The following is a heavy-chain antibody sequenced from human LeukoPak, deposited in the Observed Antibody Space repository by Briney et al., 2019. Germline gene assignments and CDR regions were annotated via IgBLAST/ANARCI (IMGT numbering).Heavy chain of an antibody. CDR2: ISWNSGSI. CDR1: GFTFDDYA. J-gene: IGHJ4*02. CDR3: AKDGPYSSGWSPFDY. V-gene: IGHV3-9*01. Sequence: GRSLRLSCAASGFTFDDYAMHWVRQAPGKGLEWVSGISWNSGSIGCADSVKGRFTISRDNAKNSLYLQMNSLRAEDTALYYCAKDGPYSSGWSPFDYWGQGTLVTVSS. D-gene: IGHD6-19*01.